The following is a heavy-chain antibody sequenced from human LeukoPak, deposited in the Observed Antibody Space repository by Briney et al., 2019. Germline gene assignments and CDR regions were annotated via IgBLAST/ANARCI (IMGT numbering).Heavy chain of an antibody. D-gene: IGHD4-17*01. V-gene: IGHV4-39*01. J-gene: IGHJ4*02. CDR2: IYYSGST. CDR1: GGSISSSSYY. Sequence: SETLSLTCTVSGGSISSSSYYWGWIRQPPGKGLEWIGSIYYSGSTYYNPSLKIRVTISVDTSKNQFSLKLSSVTAADTAVYYCARHGLSTVHACLDYWGQGTLVTVSS. CDR3: ARHGLSTVHACLDY.